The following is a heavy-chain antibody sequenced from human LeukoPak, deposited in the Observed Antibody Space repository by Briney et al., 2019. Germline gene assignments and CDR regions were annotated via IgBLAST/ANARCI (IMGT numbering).Heavy chain of an antibody. V-gene: IGHV4-31*03. CDR3: AASYYDTLNGLDY. J-gene: IGHJ4*02. Sequence: SETLSLTCTVSGVSISSGPYYWTWVRQYPGGGLEYIGYIHHSGLTYYNPSLKSRLTISMDTSESQFSLQLRSVTAADTAVFFCAASYYDTLNGLDYWGQGTRVTVS. CDR2: IHHSGLT. D-gene: IGHD3-9*01. CDR1: GVSISSGPYY.